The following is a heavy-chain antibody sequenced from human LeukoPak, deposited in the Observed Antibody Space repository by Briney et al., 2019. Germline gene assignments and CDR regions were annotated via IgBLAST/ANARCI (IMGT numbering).Heavy chain of an antibody. CDR3: AKEGLWLGVYYMDV. Sequence: PGGSLRLSCAASGFTFSDYAVTWVRQGPGKGLEWVSAISGSGGSTYYADSVKGRFTISRDNSKNTLYLQMNSLRAEDTAVYYCAKEGLWLGVYYMDVWGKGTTVTVSS. D-gene: IGHD3-10*01. CDR1: GFTFSDYA. J-gene: IGHJ6*03. V-gene: IGHV3-23*01. CDR2: ISGSGGST.